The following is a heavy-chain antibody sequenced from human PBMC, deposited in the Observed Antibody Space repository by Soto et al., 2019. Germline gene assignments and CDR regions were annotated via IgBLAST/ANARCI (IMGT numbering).Heavy chain of an antibody. CDR2: INPNSGGT. Sequence: ASVKVSCKASGYTFTGYYMHWVRQSPGQGLEWMGWINPNSGGTNYAQKFQGWVTMTRDTSISTAYMELSRLRSDDTAVYYCARSIAARYNWFDPWGQGTLVTVSS. CDR3: ARSIAARYNWFDP. CDR1: GYTFTGYY. J-gene: IGHJ5*02. V-gene: IGHV1-2*04. D-gene: IGHD6-6*01.